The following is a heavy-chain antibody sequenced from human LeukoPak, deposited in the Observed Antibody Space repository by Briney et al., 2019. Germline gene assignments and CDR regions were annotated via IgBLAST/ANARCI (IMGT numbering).Heavy chain of an antibody. V-gene: IGHV3-21*01. CDR1: GFTFSSYS. D-gene: IGHD6-19*01. CDR3: ARVGSGWTLDY. J-gene: IGHJ4*02. CDR2: ISSSSSYI. Sequence: GGSLRLSCAASGFTFSSYSMNWVRQAPGKGLEWVSSISSSSSYIYYADSVKGRFTISRDNAKNSLYLQMNSLRAEDRAVYYCARVGSGWTLDYWGQGTLVTVSS.